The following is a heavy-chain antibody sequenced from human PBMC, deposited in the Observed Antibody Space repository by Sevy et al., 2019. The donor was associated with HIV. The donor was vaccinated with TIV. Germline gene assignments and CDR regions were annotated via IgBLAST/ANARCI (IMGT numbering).Heavy chain of an antibody. J-gene: IGHJ4*02. CDR1: GLTFSTYG. D-gene: IGHD2-8*01. V-gene: IGHV3-30*03. CDR2: ISYDERDI. CDR3: ARRDVNHQYLMDY. Sequence: GGSLRLSCAASGLTFSTYGMHWVRQAPGKGLEWLSYISYDERDIYYLDSVRGRFSVSRDISKRTLFLQMNDLRPEDTAVYYCARRDVNHQYLMDYWGQGILVTVSS.